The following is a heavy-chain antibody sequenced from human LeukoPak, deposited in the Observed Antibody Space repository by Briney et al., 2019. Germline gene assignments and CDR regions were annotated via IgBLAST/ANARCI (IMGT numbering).Heavy chain of an antibody. CDR1: GFTFSSYG. D-gene: IGHD6-19*01. J-gene: IGHJ4*02. CDR3: AKDMGYSTGWTRFDY. CDR2: IRYDGSNQ. V-gene: IGHV3-30*02. Sequence: GGSLRLSCAASGFTFSSYGMHWVRQAPGKGLDWVAFIRYDGSNQYYADSVKGRFTISRDSSKNTLYLQMDILRGDDTAVYYCAKDMGYSTGWTRFDYWGQGTLVTVSS.